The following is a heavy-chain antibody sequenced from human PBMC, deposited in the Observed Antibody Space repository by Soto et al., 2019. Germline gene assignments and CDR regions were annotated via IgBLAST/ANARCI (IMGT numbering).Heavy chain of an antibody. J-gene: IGHJ4*02. CDR3: ARERTGGYDFFDY. V-gene: IGHV6-1*01. CDR2: TYYRSQWYS. D-gene: IGHD5-12*01. CDR1: EDSVSSNNAA. Sequence: SQTLSLTCAISEDSVSSNNAAWNWVRQSPSRCLEWLGRTYYRSQWYSDYAVSVKSRMTINADTSKNLFSLHLNSVTPEDTAVYYCARERTGGYDFFDYWGQGTLVTVSS.